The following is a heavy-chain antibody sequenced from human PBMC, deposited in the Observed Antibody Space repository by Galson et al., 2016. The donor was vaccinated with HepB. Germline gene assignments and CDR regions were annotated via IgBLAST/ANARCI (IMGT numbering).Heavy chain of an antibody. J-gene: IGHJ4*02. D-gene: IGHD3-10*01. CDR1: GFTFSDWD. V-gene: IGHV3-7*03. CDR3: ARRRGSGSHDY. CDR2: IKQDGSEE. Sequence: SLRLSCAASGFTFSDWDFHWVRQAPGKGLDWVANIKQDGSEEYYVDSVKGRFTISRDNAKNSLYLQMNSLRAEDTAVYYCARRRGSGSHDYWGQGTLVTVSS.